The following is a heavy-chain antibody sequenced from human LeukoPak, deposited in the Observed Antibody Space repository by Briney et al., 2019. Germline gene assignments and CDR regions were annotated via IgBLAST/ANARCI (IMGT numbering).Heavy chain of an antibody. D-gene: IGHD2-15*01. CDR3: ARTYCSGGSCPFDY. CDR2: IYYSGST. V-gene: IGHV4-59*08. Sequence: SETLSLTCTGSGGSVSSYYWSWIRQPPGKGLEWIGYIYYSGSTYSNPSLKSRVTISVDTSKNQFSLKLSTVTAADTAVYYCARTYCSGGSCPFDYWGQGTLVTVSS. J-gene: IGHJ4*02. CDR1: GGSVSSYY.